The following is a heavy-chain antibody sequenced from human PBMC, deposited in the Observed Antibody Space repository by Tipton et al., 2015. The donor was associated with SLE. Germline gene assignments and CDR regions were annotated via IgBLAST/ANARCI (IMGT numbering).Heavy chain of an antibody. CDR2: IIPIFGPP. D-gene: IGHD3-3*01. Sequence: QSGAEVKKPGSSVKVSCKASGGSVSSYAISWVRQAPGQGLEWMGRIIPIFGPPNYAQEFEARVNITADESASTVYMELSRLELEEAAVYYCARARNYDFSGGPPGLDVCGQGTTVTVSS. V-gene: IGHV1-69*13. CDR3: ARARNYDFSGGPPGLDV. CDR1: GGSVSSYA. J-gene: IGHJ6*02.